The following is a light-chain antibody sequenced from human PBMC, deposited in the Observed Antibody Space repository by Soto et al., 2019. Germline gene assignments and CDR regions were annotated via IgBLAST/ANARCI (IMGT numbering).Light chain of an antibody. J-gene: IGKJ1*01. CDR1: QSVSSSY. Sequence: EIVLTQSPGTLSLSPGERATLSCRASQSVSSSYLAWYQQKPGQAPRLLIYGASSRATGIPDRFSGSGSGTDFTLTISRLELEDFAVYYCQQYGSSFTWTFGQGTKVDIK. CDR2: GAS. V-gene: IGKV3-20*01. CDR3: QQYGSSFTWT.